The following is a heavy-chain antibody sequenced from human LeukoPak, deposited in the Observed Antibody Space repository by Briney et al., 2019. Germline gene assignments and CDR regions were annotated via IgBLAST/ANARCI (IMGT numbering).Heavy chain of an antibody. V-gene: IGHV1-18*01. Sequence: ASVKVSCKASGYTFTSYGISWVRQAPGQGLEWMGWISAYNGNTNYAQKFQGRVTMTTVTSTSTAYMELRSLRSDDTAVYYCARDPMVRGGPTFDYWGQGTLVTVSS. CDR3: ARDPMVRGGPTFDY. D-gene: IGHD3-10*01. J-gene: IGHJ4*02. CDR2: ISAYNGNT. CDR1: GYTFTSYG.